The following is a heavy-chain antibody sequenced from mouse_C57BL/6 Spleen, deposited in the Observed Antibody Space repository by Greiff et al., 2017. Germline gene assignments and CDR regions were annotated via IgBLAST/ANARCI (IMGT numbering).Heavy chain of an antibody. CDR2: INPYNGGT. CDR1: GYTFTDYY. J-gene: IGHJ4*01. D-gene: IGHD1-1*01. V-gene: IGHV1-19*01. Sequence: VQLQQSGPVLVKPGASVKMSCKASGYTFTDYYMNWVKQSHGKSLEWIGVINPYNGGTSYNQKFKGKATLTVDKSSSTAYMELNSLTSEDSAVYYCARGGNYYGSSPPYYAMDYWGQGTSVTVSS. CDR3: ARGGNYYGSSPPYYAMDY.